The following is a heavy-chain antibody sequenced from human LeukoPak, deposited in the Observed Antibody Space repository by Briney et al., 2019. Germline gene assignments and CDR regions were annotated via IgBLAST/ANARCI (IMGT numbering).Heavy chain of an antibody. CDR1: GGSFSGYY. J-gene: IGHJ4*02. D-gene: IGHD2-15*01. CDR3: ARGKYYCSGATCAPPLDS. V-gene: IGHV4-34*01. Sequence: SETLSLTCAVHGGSFSGYYWTWIRQPPGKGLEWSGEINNSGSNIYNPSLKSRVTMSVDTSKNQVSLKMTSVTAADTALYYCARGKYYCSGATCAPPLDSWGQGTLVTVSS. CDR2: INNSGSN.